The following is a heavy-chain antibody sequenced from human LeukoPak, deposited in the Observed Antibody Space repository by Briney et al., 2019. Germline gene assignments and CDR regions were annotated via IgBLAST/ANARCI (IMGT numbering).Heavy chain of an antibody. J-gene: IGHJ4*02. D-gene: IGHD3-9*01. V-gene: IGHV1-69*13. Sequence: ASVKVSCKASGYTFSSNDINWVRQAPGQGLEWMGGIIPIFGTANYAQKFQGRVTITADESTSTAYMELSSLRPEDTAVYYCARGGYYDILTGYYGQYYFDYWGQGTLVTVSS. CDR1: GYTFSSND. CDR3: ARGGYYDILTGYYGQYYFDY. CDR2: IIPIFGTA.